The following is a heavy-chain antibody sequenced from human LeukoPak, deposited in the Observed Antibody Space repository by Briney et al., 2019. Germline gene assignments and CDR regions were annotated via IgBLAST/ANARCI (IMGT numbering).Heavy chain of an antibody. CDR1: GFTFSSYW. D-gene: IGHD3-16*01. J-gene: IGHJ4*02. CDR2: INQDGSEK. CDR3: ARDRTRLLY. Sequence: VQPGGSLRLSCAASGFTFSSYWISWVRQAPGKGLEWVANINQDGSEKYYVDSVKGRFTISRDNAKNSLYLQMNSLRAEDTAVYYCARDRTRLLYWGQGTLVTVSS. V-gene: IGHV3-7*05.